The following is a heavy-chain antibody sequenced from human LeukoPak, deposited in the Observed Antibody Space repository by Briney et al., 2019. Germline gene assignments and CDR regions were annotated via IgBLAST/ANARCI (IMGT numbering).Heavy chain of an antibody. D-gene: IGHD4-23*01. V-gene: IGHV3-48*03. CDR2: ISSSGTTI. J-gene: IGHJ4*02. Sequence: PGGSLRLACAASGFTFSSYEMHWVRQARGKGGGWVSYISSSGTTIYYADSVKGRFTISRDNAKNSLYLQMNSLRPEDTAVYYCARDYGGSSPFDYWGQGTLVTVSS. CDR3: ARDYGGSSPFDY. CDR1: GFTFSSYE.